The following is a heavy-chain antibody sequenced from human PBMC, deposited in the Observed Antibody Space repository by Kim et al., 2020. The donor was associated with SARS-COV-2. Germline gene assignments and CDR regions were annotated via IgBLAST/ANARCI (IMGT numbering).Heavy chain of an antibody. J-gene: IGHJ6*02. Sequence: ASVKVSCKASGYTFTGYYMHWVRQAPGLGLEWMGRINPNSGGTNYAQKFQGRVTMTRDTSISTAYMELSRLRSDDTAVYYCAREEGITIFGVVISSPYYYGMDVWGQGTTVTVSS. CDR3: AREEGITIFGVVISSPYYYGMDV. D-gene: IGHD3-3*01. V-gene: IGHV1-2*06. CDR2: INPNSGGT. CDR1: GYTFTGYY.